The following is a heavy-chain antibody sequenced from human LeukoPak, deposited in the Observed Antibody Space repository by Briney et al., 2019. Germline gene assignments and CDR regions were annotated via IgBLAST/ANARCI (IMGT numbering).Heavy chain of an antibody. V-gene: IGHV4-39*07. CDR1: GGSISSSSFY. CDR2: IYFSGST. J-gene: IGHJ6*03. D-gene: IGHD1-26*01. CDR3: ATGKERGYFYMDV. Sequence: PSETLSLTCTVSGGSISSSSFYWGWIRQPPGMGLDWLGIIYFSGSTLYNPSLNSRVTISLDRSQNQVSLSLTSVTAADTAMYYCATGKERGYFYMDVWGKGTTVTVSS.